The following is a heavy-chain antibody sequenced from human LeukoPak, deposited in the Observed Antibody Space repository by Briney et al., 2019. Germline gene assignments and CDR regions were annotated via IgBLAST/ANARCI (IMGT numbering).Heavy chain of an antibody. CDR2: TYPGDSDT. CDR3: ASRWIQDGFDI. J-gene: IGHJ3*02. V-gene: IGHV5-51*01. Sequence: GESLKISCKGSGYRFTSYWIGWVRQKPGKGLEWMGITYPGDSDTRYSPSFQGQVTISADKSISTAYLQWSSLKASDTAMYYCASRWIQDGFDIWGQGTMVTVSS. CDR1: GYRFTSYW. D-gene: IGHD5-18*01.